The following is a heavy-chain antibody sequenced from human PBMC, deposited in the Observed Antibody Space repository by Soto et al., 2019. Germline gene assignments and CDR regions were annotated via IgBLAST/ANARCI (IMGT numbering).Heavy chain of an antibody. D-gene: IGHD6-13*01. CDR2: ISYDGSNK. CDR1: GFTFSSYA. Sequence: QVQLVESGGGVVQPGRSLRLSCAASGFTFSSYAVHWVRQAPGKGLEWVAVISYDGSNKYYADSVKGRFTISRDNSKNTLYLQMISLRAEDTAVYYCARDLAVAAAGSYYGMDVWGQGTTVTVSS. J-gene: IGHJ6*02. V-gene: IGHV3-30-3*01. CDR3: ARDLAVAAAGSYYGMDV.